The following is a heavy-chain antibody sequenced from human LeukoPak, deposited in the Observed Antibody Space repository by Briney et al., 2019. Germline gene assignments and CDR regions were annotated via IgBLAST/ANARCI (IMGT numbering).Heavy chain of an antibody. CDR3: AKSGSSRFDP. D-gene: IGHD3-10*01. CDR2: ISGSSDNT. Sequence: GGSLRLSCTASGFTFSSSAMSWVRQAPGKGLEWVSDISGSSDNTHYADSVKGRFTISRDKSKNTLYLQMNTLRADDTAVYYCAKSGSSRFDPWGQGTLVTVSS. V-gene: IGHV3-23*01. J-gene: IGHJ5*02. CDR1: GFTFSSSA.